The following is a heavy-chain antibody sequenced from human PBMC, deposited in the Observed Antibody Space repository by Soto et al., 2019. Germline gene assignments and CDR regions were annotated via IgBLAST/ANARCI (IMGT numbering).Heavy chain of an antibody. D-gene: IGHD6-19*01. Sequence: QVQLVQSGAEVKKPGASVKVSCKASGYTFTSYGISWVRQAPGQGGEWMGWISAYNGNTNYAQKLQGRVTMTTDTATSPASMELRSLTSDDTAVYYCARSNKYGGIAVVYWGQGTLVTVSS. CDR2: ISAYNGNT. CDR3: ARSNKYGGIAVVY. V-gene: IGHV1-18*01. J-gene: IGHJ4*02. CDR1: GYTFTSYG.